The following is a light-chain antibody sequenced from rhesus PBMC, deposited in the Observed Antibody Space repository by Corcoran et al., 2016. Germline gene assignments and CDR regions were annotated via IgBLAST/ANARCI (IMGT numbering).Light chain of an antibody. Sequence: DIQMTQSPSSLSASMGDRVTITCRASQGITNDLAWYQQKPGETPKLLIYDASSLQSGIPSRFSGSGAGAAFTLTISSLQPEDFATYYCQQYYNTPWTFGQGTKVEIK. CDR3: QQYYNTPWT. CDR2: DAS. V-gene: IGKV1S17*01. CDR1: QGITND. J-gene: IGKJ1*01.